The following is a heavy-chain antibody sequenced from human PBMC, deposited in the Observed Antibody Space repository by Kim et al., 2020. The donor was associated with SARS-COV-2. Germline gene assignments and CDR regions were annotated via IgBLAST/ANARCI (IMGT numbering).Heavy chain of an antibody. CDR3: AREFGEWLLLIGDYYYYVMHV. V-gene: IGHV4-4*07. CDR1: GGSVSSYY. Sequence: SETLSLTCTVSGGSVSSYYWSWIRQPAGKGLEWIGRIYTSGSTNYNPSLKSRVTMSLDTSKNQFSLKLSSVTAADTAVYYCAREFGEWLLLIGDYYYYVMHVWGQGTTVTVSS. D-gene: IGHD3-22*01. CDR2: IYTSGST. J-gene: IGHJ6*02.